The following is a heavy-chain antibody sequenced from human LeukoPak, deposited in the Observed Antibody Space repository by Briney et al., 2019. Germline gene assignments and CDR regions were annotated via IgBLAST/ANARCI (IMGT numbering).Heavy chain of an antibody. V-gene: IGHV4-4*07. CDR3: ARGSGSNYENWFDP. J-gene: IGHJ5*02. CDR2: IYTSGST. CDR1: GASISDYY. D-gene: IGHD1-26*01. Sequence: SETLSLSCTVSGASISDYYWSWIRQPAGKGLEWIGRIYTSGSTNYNPSLKSRVTISVDKSKNQFSLKLSSVTAADTAVYYCARGSGSNYENWFDPWGQGTLVTVSS.